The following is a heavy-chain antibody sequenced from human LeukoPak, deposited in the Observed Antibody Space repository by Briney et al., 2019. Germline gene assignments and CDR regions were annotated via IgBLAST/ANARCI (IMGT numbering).Heavy chain of an antibody. V-gene: IGHV3-30*02. J-gene: IGHJ5*02. CDR2: IRNDGTDE. Sequence: GGSLRLSCAASGFTFSSHGMHWVRQAPGKGLNWVAFIRNDGTDEYYGDSVKGRFTISRDNSKSTLYLHMTSLRPEDTAVYYCAKDLPYSSGFNWFDPWGQGTLVTVSS. CDR3: AKDLPYSSGFNWFDP. CDR1: GFTFSSHG. D-gene: IGHD6-25*01.